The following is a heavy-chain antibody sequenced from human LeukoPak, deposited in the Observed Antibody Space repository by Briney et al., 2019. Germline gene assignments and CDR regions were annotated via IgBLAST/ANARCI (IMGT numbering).Heavy chain of an antibody. D-gene: IGHD3-9*01. CDR1: GFTFSTYW. J-gene: IGHJ4*02. CDR3: ARAIGDILTGYYLLGFDY. Sequence: PGGSLRLSCAASGFTFSTYWMSWVRQAPGKGLEWVANINQDGSEKYYVDSVKGRFTISRDNAKKSLYLQMNSLRAEDTAVYYCARAIGDILTGYYLLGFDYWGQGTLVTVSS. CDR2: INQDGSEK. V-gene: IGHV3-7*01.